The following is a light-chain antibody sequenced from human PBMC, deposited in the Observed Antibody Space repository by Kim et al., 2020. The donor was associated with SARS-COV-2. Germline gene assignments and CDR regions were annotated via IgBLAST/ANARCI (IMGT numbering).Light chain of an antibody. CDR3: AAWDDRLSGRV. CDR2: GNN. J-gene: IGLJ3*02. Sequence: GQRVTISCSGSSSNIEKNYVYWYQQVPGTAPKVLIYGNNQRPSGVPDRFSGSKSGTSASLAISGLRSEEEADYYCAAWDDRLSGRVFVGGTQLTVL. CDR1: SSNIEKNY. V-gene: IGLV1-47*01.